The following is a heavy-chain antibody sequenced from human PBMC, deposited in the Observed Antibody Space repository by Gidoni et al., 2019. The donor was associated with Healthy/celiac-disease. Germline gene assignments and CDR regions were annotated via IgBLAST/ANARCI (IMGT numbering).Heavy chain of an antibody. CDR1: GGSISSGGSY. D-gene: IGHD3-10*01. V-gene: IGHV4-31*03. J-gene: IGHJ6*02. Sequence: QVQLQESGPGLVKPSQTLSLTCTVSGGSISSGGSYWSWIRQHPGKGLEWIGYIYYSGSTYYNPSLKSRVTISVDTSKNQFSLKLSSVTAADTAVYYCARVSITMVRGTGYYGMDVWGQGTTVTVSS. CDR2: IYYSGST. CDR3: ARVSITMVRGTGYYGMDV.